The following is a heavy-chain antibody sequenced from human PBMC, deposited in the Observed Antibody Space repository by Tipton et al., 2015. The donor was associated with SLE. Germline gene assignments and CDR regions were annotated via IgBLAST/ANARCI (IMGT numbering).Heavy chain of an antibody. CDR3: AKDRYYASGSSFFDY. CDR1: GFTFSTYA. J-gene: IGHJ4*02. D-gene: IGHD3-10*01. V-gene: IGHV3-30*04. CDR2: ISYDGSNK. Sequence: SLRLSCAASGFTFSTYAMHWVRQAPGKGLEWVAVISYDGSNKYYADSVKGRFTISRDNSKNTVYLQMNSLRSEDTAVYFCAKDRYYASGSSFFDYWGQGTLVTVSS.